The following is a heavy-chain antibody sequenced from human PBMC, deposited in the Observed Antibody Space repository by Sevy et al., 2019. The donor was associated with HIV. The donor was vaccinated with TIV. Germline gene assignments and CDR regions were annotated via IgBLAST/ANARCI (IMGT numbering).Heavy chain of an antibody. V-gene: IGHV4-39*01. CDR2: TYNSGIT. Sequence: SETLSLTCTVSGCSISTSDFYWGWIRQSPGKGLEWIGSTYNSGITYYNPSLKSRVTISGHTSKNHYSLRVNSLTAADTAVYYCAGHRFASSYSAFDYWGQGALVTVSS. CDR1: GCSISTSDFY. CDR3: AGHRFASSYSAFDY. J-gene: IGHJ4*02. D-gene: IGHD2-15*01.